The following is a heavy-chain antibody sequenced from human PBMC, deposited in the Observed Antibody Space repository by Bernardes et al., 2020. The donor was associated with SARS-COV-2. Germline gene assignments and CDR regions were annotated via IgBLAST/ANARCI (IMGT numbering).Heavy chain of an antibody. J-gene: IGHJ5*02. Sequence: SGPTLAKPTQILTLTCTFSGFPLSTSGRGVSWIRQPPGKALEWLARLDRDDDKYYSTSLKTRLTISKDTSKNQVVLTMTNMDPVDTATYYCARTRRGSWFDPWGQGTLVTVSS. V-gene: IGHV2-70*11. CDR2: LDRDDDK. CDR3: ARTRRGSWFDP. D-gene: IGHD3-16*01. CDR1: GFPLSTSGRG.